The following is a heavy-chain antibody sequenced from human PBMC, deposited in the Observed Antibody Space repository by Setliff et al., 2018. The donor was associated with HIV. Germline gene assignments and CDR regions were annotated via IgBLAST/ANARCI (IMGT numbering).Heavy chain of an antibody. CDR3: ARSGSSSPYYFGY. V-gene: IGHV4-31*03. J-gene: IGHJ4*02. CDR1: GGSINNDIYF. Sequence: PSETLSLTCTVSGGSINNDIYFWSWIRQYPGKGLEWIGYIYYSGSTYYNPSLKSRITISVGTSKNQFSLRLSSVTAADTAVYYCARSGSSSPYYFGYWGQGTLVTVSS. D-gene: IGHD6-6*01. CDR2: IYYSGST.